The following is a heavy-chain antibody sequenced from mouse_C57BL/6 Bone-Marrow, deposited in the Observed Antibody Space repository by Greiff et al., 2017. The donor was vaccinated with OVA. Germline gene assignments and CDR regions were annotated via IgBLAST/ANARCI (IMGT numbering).Heavy chain of an antibody. D-gene: IGHD1-1*01. CDR1: GFNIKDYY. CDR2: IDPEDGDT. Sequence: VQLQQPGAELVKPGASVKLSCTASGFNIKDYYMHWVKQRPEQGLEWIGRIDPEDGDTEYAPKFQGKATMTADTSSNTAYLQLSSLTSEDTAVYYCTIHYYGRWFAYWGQGTLVTVSA. J-gene: IGHJ3*01. CDR3: TIHYYGRWFAY. V-gene: IGHV14-1*01.